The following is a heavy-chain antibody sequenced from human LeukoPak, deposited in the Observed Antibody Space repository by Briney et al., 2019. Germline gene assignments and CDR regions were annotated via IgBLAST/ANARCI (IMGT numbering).Heavy chain of an antibody. CDR3: ARXGYCSGGSXXFDY. D-gene: IGHD2-15*01. CDR2: IIPIFGTA. Sequence: VKVSXXASGYKFTNYGISWVRQAPGQGLEWMGGIIPIFGTANYAQKFQGRVTITADKSTSTAYMELSSLRSEDTGGYYCARXGYCSGGSXXFDYWGQGTLVTVSS. V-gene: IGHV1-69*06. CDR1: GYKFTNYG. J-gene: IGHJ4*02.